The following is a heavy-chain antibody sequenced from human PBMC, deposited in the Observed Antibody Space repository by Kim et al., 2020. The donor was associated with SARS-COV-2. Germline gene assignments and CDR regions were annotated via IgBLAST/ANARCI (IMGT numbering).Heavy chain of an antibody. CDR1: GGSISSYY. CDR2: IYYSGST. J-gene: IGHJ4*02. CDR3: ARSPLYSNYVYYFDY. D-gene: IGHD4-4*01. V-gene: IGHV4-59*13. Sequence: SETLSLTCTVSGGSISSYYWSWIRQPPGKGLEWIGYIYYSGSTNYNPSLKSRVTISVDTSKNQFSLKLSSVTAADTAVYYCARSPLYSNYVYYFDYWGQGTLVTVSS.